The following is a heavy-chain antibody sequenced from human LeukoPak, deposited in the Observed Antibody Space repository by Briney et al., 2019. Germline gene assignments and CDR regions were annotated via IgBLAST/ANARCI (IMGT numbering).Heavy chain of an antibody. V-gene: IGHV3-9*01. CDR3: AKALRTGSPYYMDV. D-gene: IGHD1-14*01. J-gene: IGHJ6*03. Sequence: GGSLRLSCAASGFTFNDYAMHWVRQAPGKGLEWVSDISWNSGRIGYADSVKGRFTISRDNAKNSLYLQMSSLRAEDTALYYCAKALRTGSPYYMDVWGKGTTVTGSS. CDR2: ISWNSGRI. CDR1: GFTFNDYA.